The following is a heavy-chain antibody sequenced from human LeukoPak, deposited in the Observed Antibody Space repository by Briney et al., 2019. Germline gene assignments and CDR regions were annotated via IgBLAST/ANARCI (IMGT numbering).Heavy chain of an antibody. J-gene: IGHJ4*02. CDR2: IYHGGNS. D-gene: IGHD5-12*01. V-gene: IGHV4-59*08. CDR3: ARRRGYSNKEAFDY. CDR1: GGSISDYY. Sequence: PSETLSLTCTVSGGSISDYYWTWIRQPPGEGLEWIGYIYHGGNSNYNPSLKSRVTISLDTSKNQFSLRLSSVTAADTAVYYCARRRGYSNKEAFDYWGQGTLVTVSS.